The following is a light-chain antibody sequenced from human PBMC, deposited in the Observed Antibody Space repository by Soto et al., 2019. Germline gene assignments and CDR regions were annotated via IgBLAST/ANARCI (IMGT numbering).Light chain of an antibody. Sequence: EIVLTPSPATLSLSPGERATLSCRASQRISGYLAWYQQRPGQAPRLLIYDASNRATGIPVRFSGSGSGTDFTLTITRLEPEDFGVYYCQQYGSSPITFGQGTRLEIK. V-gene: IGKV3-20*01. CDR1: QRISGY. CDR3: QQYGSSPIT. CDR2: DAS. J-gene: IGKJ5*01.